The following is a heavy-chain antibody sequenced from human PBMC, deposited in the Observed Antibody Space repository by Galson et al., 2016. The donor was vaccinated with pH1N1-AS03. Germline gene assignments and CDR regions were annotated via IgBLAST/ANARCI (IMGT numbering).Heavy chain of an antibody. V-gene: IGHV3-74*01. CDR1: GFSFSNYM. Sequence: SLRLSCAASGFSFSNYMMHWVRQPPGEGLVWVSRIDPDGTTTTYADSVRGRFTISRDNAKNMLYLQLNNLRVEDTAVYYFAKLSAPGGWGQGTLVTVSS. CDR3: AKLSAPGG. D-gene: IGHD3-16*01. CDR2: IDPDGTTT. J-gene: IGHJ4*02.